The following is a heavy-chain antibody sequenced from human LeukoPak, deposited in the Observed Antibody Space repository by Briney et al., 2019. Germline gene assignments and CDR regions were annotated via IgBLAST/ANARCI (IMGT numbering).Heavy chain of an antibody. CDR3: AREAAVAKRGDYFDY. Sequence: SETLSLTCAVYGGSFSDYYWNWIRQPPGKGLEWIGEINHGGSTSYTSSLKSRVTISVNTSKNQFSLKLSSVTAADTAVYYCAREAAVAKRGDYFDYWGQGTLVTVSS. CDR1: GGSFSDYY. V-gene: IGHV4-34*01. J-gene: IGHJ4*02. D-gene: IGHD6-19*01. CDR2: INHGGST.